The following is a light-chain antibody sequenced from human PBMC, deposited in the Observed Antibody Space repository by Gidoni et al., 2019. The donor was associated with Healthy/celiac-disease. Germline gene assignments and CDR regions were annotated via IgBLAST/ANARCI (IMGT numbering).Light chain of an antibody. CDR3: QQRSNWPALT. CDR2: DAS. J-gene: IGKJ4*01. CDR1: QSVSSN. Sequence: EIVLTQSPATLSLSPGERATLSGRASQSVSSNLAWYQQKPGQAPRLLIYDASNRATGIPARFSGSGSGTDFTLTISSLEPEDFAVYYCQQRSNWPALTFGGXTKVEIK. V-gene: IGKV3-11*01.